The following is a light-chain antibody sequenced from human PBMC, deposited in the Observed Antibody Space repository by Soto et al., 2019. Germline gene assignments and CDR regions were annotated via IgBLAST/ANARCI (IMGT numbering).Light chain of an antibody. Sequence: EIVLTHSPATLSLSPWEIATLSCRASPSVTNFLAWYQQKPGQAPRLLIYGAFNRATGIPARFSGSGSGTDFTLTISSLEPEDSAVYYCQQRNVWPPVTFGQGTRLEIK. CDR2: GAF. CDR1: PSVTNF. V-gene: IGKV3-11*01. CDR3: QQRNVWPPVT. J-gene: IGKJ5*01.